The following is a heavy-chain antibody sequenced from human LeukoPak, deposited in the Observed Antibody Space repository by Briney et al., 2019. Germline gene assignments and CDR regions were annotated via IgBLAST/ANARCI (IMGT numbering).Heavy chain of an antibody. V-gene: IGHV3-7*01. CDR2: IKHDGSEE. D-gene: IGHD3-16*01. J-gene: IGHJ4*02. CDR1: GFPFDRYW. Sequence: GGSLRLSCVASGFPFDRYWMSWVRQAPGKGLEWVASIKHDGSEENFVDSVKGRFTISRDNAENSLFLQMNSLRADDTAVYFCARQPIYEAYFDFWGQGTLVTVSS. CDR3: ARQPIYEAYFDF.